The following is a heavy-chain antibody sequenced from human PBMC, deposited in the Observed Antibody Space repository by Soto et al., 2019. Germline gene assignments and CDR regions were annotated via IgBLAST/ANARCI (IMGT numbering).Heavy chain of an antibody. CDR2: IKSKTDGGAT. Sequence: EVQLVESGGGLVKPGGSLRLSCAASDFSFSHAWMNWVRQAPGKGLEWVGRIKSKTDGGATNYAASVKGRFTISRDDSKTMLYLQMNNLNTEDTAVYYCTTDGGYHIPYGMDVWGQGATVTVSS. D-gene: IGHD1-26*01. J-gene: IGHJ6*02. CDR1: DFSFSHAW. CDR3: TTDGGYHIPYGMDV. V-gene: IGHV3-15*07.